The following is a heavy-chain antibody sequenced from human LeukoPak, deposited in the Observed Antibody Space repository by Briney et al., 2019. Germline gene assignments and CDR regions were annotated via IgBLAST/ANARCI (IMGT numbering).Heavy chain of an antibody. Sequence: PSETLSLTCTVSGYSISSGYYWGWIRQPPGKGLEWIGSIHHSGSTYCNPSLKSRVTISVDTSKNQFSLKLSSVTAADTAVYYCARDVRGVIDYWGQGTLVTVSS. CDR1: GYSISSGYY. V-gene: IGHV4-38-2*02. J-gene: IGHJ4*02. CDR3: ARDVRGVIDY. CDR2: IHHSGST. D-gene: IGHD3-10*01.